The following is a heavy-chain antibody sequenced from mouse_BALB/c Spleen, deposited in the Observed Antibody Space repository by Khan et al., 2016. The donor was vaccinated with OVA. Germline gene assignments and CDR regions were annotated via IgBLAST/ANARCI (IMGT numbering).Heavy chain of an antibody. CDR1: GYTFTTYW. CDR2: IYPGNSDT. CDR3: SRNGFGNYESWDY. V-gene: IGHV1-5*01. Sequence: VRLQQSGTVLARPGASVKMSCKASGYTFTTYWMHWVKQRPGQGLEWIGTIYPGNSDTNYNQKFKGKAKLTAVTSNSTAYLELNSLTNEDSAVYYCSRNGFGNYESWDYWGQGTTLTFSS. J-gene: IGHJ2*01. D-gene: IGHD2-1*01.